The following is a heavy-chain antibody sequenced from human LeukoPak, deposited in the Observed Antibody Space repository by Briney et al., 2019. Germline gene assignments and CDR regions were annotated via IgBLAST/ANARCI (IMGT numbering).Heavy chain of an antibody. D-gene: IGHD2-8*01. J-gene: IGHJ4*01. V-gene: IGHV3-74*01. CDR1: GFTFSSHA. Sequence: GGSLRLSCAASGFTFSSHAMSWVRQAPGKGLVWVSRINSDGSGTIYADSVKGRFTISRDNAKNTLDLQMSSLRAEDTAVYYCARGEKSWINGFDLWGQEPWLPSPQ. CDR3: ARGEKSWINGFDL. CDR2: INSDGSGT.